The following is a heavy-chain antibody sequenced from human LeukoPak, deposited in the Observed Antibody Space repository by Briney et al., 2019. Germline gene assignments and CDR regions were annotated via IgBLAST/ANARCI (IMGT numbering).Heavy chain of an antibody. CDR1: GDSFSNYY. CDR2: VYYSGST. D-gene: IGHD2-2*01. CDR3: ASSPRLTTSWFLFDS. V-gene: IGHV4-59*08. Sequence: KSSETLSLTCRVSGDSFSNYYWTWIRQPPGKGLEWIGYVYYSGSTNYNPSLKTRLHLSVDTSKNRFSLKLSSVTAADTAVYYCASSPRLTTSWFLFDSWGHGTLVTVSS. J-gene: IGHJ5*01.